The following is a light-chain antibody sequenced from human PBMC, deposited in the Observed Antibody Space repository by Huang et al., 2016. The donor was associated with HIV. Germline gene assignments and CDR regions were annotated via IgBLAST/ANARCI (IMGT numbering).Light chain of an antibody. J-gene: IGKJ3*01. Sequence: EVVLTQSPATLSLSPGERATLSCRASQSVGSYLAWYQQKPGQAPRLLIVDASNRASGIPVRFSGSGSGTDFTLTISSLEPEDFAVYYGQERASWPPFTFGPGTKVDIK. CDR3: QERASWPPFT. CDR1: QSVGSY. V-gene: IGKV3-11*01. CDR2: DAS.